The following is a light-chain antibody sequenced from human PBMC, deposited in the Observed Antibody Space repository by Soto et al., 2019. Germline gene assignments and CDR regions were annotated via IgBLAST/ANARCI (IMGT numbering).Light chain of an antibody. CDR2: DVS. J-gene: IGLJ2*01. Sequence: QSALTQPASVSGSPGQSITISCTGTSSDVGGYNYVSWYQQHPGKAPKLMIYDVSNRPSGVSNRFSGSKSGTTASLTISGLQAEDEANYYCSSYRSSNTVVFCGGTKLTVL. CDR1: SSDVGGYNY. CDR3: SSYRSSNTVV. V-gene: IGLV2-14*01.